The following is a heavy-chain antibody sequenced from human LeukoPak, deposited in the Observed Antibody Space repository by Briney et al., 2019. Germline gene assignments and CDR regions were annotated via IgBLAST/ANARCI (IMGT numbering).Heavy chain of an antibody. CDR1: GYTFTGYY. V-gene: IGHV1-2*02. CDR3: ARKGEVYGDYDY. CDR2: VYPNNGGP. Sequence: ASVKVSCKASGYTFTGYYLHWVRQAPGQGLEWMGWVYPNNGGPYYAQKFQGRVTVTRDASITTVYMELSRLRSDDTAVYYCARKGEVYGDYDYWGQGTLVTVSS. J-gene: IGHJ4*02. D-gene: IGHD4-17*01.